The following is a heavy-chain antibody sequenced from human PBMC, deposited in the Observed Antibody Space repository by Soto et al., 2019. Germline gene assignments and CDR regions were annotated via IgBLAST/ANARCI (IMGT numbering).Heavy chain of an antibody. V-gene: IGHV1-2*04. CDR2: INPNTGGT. CDR1: GYTFTDYY. D-gene: IGHD3-22*01. CDR3: AKGGHYDSPHYADS. J-gene: IGHJ4*02. Sequence: QVHLVQSGTEVRQPGALVRVSCKASGYTFTDYYLHWVRQAPGQGPEWMGWINPNTGGTDYAQKFRDWVTMTTDTSINTAYMDLSRLKSHDTAVYYCAKGGHYDSPHYADSWGQGTLVTVSS.